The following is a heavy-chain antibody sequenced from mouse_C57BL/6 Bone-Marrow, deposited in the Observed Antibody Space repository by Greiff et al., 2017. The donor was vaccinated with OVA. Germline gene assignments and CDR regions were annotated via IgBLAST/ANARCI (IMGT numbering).Heavy chain of an antibody. V-gene: IGHV1-15*01. J-gene: IGHJ3*01. CDR2: LDPETGGT. D-gene: IGHD2-3*01. CDR3: TRWDDGYYGGFAY. Sequence: VQLVESGAELVRPGASVTLSCKASGYTFTDYEMHWVKQTPVHGLEWIGALDPETGGTAYNQKFKGKDILTADKSSSTAYMELRSLTSEDSAVYYCTRWDDGYYGGFAYWGQGTLVTVSA. CDR1: GYTFTDYE.